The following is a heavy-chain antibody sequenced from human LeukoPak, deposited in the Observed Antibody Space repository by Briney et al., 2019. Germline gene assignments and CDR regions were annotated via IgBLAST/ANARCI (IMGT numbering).Heavy chain of an antibody. Sequence: SVKVSCKASGGTFSSDTISWVRQAPGQSLEWMGGFIPIFATTHFAQKFRDRVTFTADDSTGTAYMELSSLRSDDTAMYYCARHQEAAAASGYFDYRGQGTLVTVSS. J-gene: IGHJ4*02. CDR1: GGTFSSDT. CDR3: ARHQEAAAASGYFDY. D-gene: IGHD6-13*01. V-gene: IGHV1-69*13. CDR2: FIPIFATT.